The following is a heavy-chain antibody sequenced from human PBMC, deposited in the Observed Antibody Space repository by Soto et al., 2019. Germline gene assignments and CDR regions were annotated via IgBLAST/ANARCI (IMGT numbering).Heavy chain of an antibody. V-gene: IGHV3-21*01. J-gene: IGHJ4*02. Sequence: GGSLRLSCAASGFTFSSYSMNWVRQAPGKGLEWVSSISSSSSYIYYADSVKGRFTISRDNAKNSLYLQMNSLRAEDTAVYYCARDLSPEGITIFGVVIHRDSVPDYWGQGTLVTVSS. CDR2: ISSSSSYI. D-gene: IGHD3-3*01. CDR3: ARDLSPEGITIFGVVIHRDSVPDY. CDR1: GFTFSSYS.